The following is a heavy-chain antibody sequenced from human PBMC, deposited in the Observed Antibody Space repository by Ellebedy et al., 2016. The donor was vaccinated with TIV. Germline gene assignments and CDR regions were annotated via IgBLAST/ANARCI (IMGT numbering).Heavy chain of an antibody. D-gene: IGHD6-13*01. V-gene: IGHV3-15*01. Sequence: GGSLRLSCAASGFTFSNAWMSWVRQAPGKGLEWVGRIKSKTDGGTTDYAAPVKGRFTISRDDSKNTLYLQMNSLKTEDTAVYYCTTGSPGRQQLVGPYYYYYYMDVWGKGTTVTVSS. CDR2: IKSKTDGGTT. CDR1: GFTFSNAW. J-gene: IGHJ6*03. CDR3: TTGSPGRQQLVGPYYYYYYMDV.